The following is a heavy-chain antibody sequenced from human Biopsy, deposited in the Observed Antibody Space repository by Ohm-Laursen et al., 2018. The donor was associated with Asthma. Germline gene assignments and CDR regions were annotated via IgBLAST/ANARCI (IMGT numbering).Heavy chain of an antibody. Sequence: TLSLTCTVSGVSIRSYYWTWIRQPPGKGLQWIGNIHYSGSTYSNPSLKSRVTISVDTSKKQISLRLSSVIAADTAVYYCAGFCSGGNCPDHWGQGTLVTVSS. J-gene: IGHJ4*02. CDR3: AGFCSGGNCPDH. D-gene: IGHD2-15*01. CDR1: GVSIRSYY. V-gene: IGHV4-59*01. CDR2: IHYSGST.